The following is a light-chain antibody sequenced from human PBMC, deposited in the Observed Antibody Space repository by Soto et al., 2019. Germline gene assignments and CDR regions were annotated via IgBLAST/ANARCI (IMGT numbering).Light chain of an antibody. J-gene: IGLJ3*02. Sequence: QSVLTQPASVSGSPGQSITISCTGTSRDVGGYNYVSWYQQHPGKAPKIMIYEVSNRPSGGSNRFSGSKSGNTASLNISGLQADDEADYYCSSYTGSSTLVFGGGTKLTVL. CDR2: EVS. V-gene: IGLV2-14*01. CDR3: SSYTGSSTLV. CDR1: SRDVGGYNY.